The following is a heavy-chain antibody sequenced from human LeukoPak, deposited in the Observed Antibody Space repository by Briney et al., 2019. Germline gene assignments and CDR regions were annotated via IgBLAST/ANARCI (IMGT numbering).Heavy chain of an antibody. J-gene: IGHJ1*01. Sequence: SETLSLTCTVSGGSISSSSYYWGWIRQPPGKGLEWIGSIYYSGSTYYNPSLKSRVTISVDTSKNQFSLKLSSVTAAGTAVYYCARHTSAWDFQHWGQGTLVTVSS. D-gene: IGHD1-26*01. CDR1: GGSISSSSYY. CDR3: ARHTSAWDFQH. CDR2: IYYSGST. V-gene: IGHV4-39*01.